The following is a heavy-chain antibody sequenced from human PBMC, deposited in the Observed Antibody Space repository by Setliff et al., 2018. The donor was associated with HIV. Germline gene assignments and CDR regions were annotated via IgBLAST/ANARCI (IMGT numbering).Heavy chain of an antibody. Sequence: GASVKVSCKASGYTFTAYQMHWVRQAPGQGLEWMGWINPNSGGTNSAQKFQGRVTMTRDTSISVAYMELSSLTSDDTAVYYCARAIRYYDSSGYYLDVWGRGILVTVSS. CDR1: GYTFTAYQ. CDR2: INPNSGGT. D-gene: IGHD3-22*01. V-gene: IGHV1-2*02. J-gene: IGHJ4*02. CDR3: ARAIRYYDSSGYYLDV.